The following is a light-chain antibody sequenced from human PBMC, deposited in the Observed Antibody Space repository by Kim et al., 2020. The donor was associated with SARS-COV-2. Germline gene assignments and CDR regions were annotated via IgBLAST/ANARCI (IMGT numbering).Light chain of an antibody. CDR2: EVS. J-gene: IGLJ2*01. CDR3: SSYAGSNKVI. V-gene: IGLV2-8*01. Sequence: QSALTQPPSASGSPGQSVTISCTGTSSDVGNYNYVSWYQQHPGKAPKLMIYEVSQRPSGVPDRFSGSKSGNTASLTVSGLQAEDEADYYCSSYAGSNKVIFGGGTQLTVL. CDR1: SSDVGNYNY.